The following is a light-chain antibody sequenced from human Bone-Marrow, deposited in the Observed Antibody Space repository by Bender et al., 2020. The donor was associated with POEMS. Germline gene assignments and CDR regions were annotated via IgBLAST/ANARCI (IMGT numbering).Light chain of an antibody. Sequence: QFVLTQPPSASGTPGQRVTISCSGGSSNIGRNYVYWYQHLPGTAPRLLIYRDNQRPSGVPDRFSGSKSGTSASLTISGLQAEDEADYYCCSYAGSGMIFGGGTKLTVL. CDR2: RDN. CDR3: CSYAGSGMI. V-gene: IGLV1-47*01. CDR1: SSNIGRNY. J-gene: IGLJ2*01.